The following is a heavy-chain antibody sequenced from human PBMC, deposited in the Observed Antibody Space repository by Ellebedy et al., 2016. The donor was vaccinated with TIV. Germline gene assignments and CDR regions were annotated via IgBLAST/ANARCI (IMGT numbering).Heavy chain of an antibody. V-gene: IGHV3-48*01. CDR3: ARFHHSASYFFFDH. J-gene: IGHJ4*02. CDR2: IRSSTNSI. Sequence: GESLKISCAASGFTFSTYSMNWVRQAPGKGLEWVAFIRSSTNSISYADSVKGRFTISRDDAENSLYLQMKSLRAEDTAVYYCARFHHSASYFFFDHWGQGTLVTVPS. D-gene: IGHD1-26*01. CDR1: GFTFSTYS.